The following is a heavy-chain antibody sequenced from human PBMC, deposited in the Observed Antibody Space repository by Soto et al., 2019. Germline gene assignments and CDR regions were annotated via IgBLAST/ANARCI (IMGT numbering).Heavy chain of an antibody. CDR1: GFTFSSYG. Sequence: GGSLRLSCAASGFTFSSYGMHWVRQAPGKGLEWVAVISYDGTNKYYADSVKGRFTISRDNSKNTLYLQMNSLRAEDTAVYYCAKAPHVYGSGPDGMDVWGQGTTVTVSS. CDR2: ISYDGTNK. D-gene: IGHD3-10*01. J-gene: IGHJ6*02. V-gene: IGHV3-30*18. CDR3: AKAPHVYGSGPDGMDV.